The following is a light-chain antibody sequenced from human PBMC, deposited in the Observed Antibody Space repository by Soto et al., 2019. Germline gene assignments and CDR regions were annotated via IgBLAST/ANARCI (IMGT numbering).Light chain of an antibody. CDR2: GAS. Sequence: EVELTQSPDILSVSPGETATLSCRASQSVRSNLAWYQQKPGQAPRHLIYGASTRATGIPARFSGSGSGREFTLTISSLQSEDFGLYYCQQYNIWPPLIFGGGTKV. J-gene: IGKJ4*01. CDR3: QQYNIWPPLI. CDR1: QSVRSN. V-gene: IGKV3-15*01.